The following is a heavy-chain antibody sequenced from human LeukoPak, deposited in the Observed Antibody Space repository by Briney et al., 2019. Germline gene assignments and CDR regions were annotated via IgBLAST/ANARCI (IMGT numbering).Heavy chain of an antibody. D-gene: IGHD4-23*01. J-gene: IGHJ4*02. CDR3: ARADGGNSQAHFDY. CDR1: GGSISSGGYY. V-gene: IGHV4-30-2*01. Sequence: SETLPLTCTVSGGSISSGGYYWSWIRQPPGKGLEWIGYIYHSGSTYYNPSLKSRVTISVDRSKNQFSLKLSSVTAADTAVYYCARADGGNSQAHFDYWGQGTLVIVSS. CDR2: IYHSGST.